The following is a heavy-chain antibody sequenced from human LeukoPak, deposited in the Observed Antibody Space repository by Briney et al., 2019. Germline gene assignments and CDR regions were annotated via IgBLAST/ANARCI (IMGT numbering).Heavy chain of an antibody. J-gene: IGHJ3*02. CDR3: ARDFLAPDFGDAFDI. CDR1: GGSISSYY. V-gene: IGHV4-39*07. D-gene: IGHD3-3*01. CDR2: IYYSGST. Sequence: SETLSLTCTVSGGSISSYYWNWIRQPPGKGLEWIGSIYYSGSTYYNPSLKSRVTISVDTSKNQFSLKLSSVTAADTAVYYCARDFLAPDFGDAFDIWGQGTMVTVSS.